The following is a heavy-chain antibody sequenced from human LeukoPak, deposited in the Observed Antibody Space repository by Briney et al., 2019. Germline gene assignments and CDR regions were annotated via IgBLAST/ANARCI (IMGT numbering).Heavy chain of an antibody. V-gene: IGHV3-7*04. CDR3: ARDHYDILTVAYYYYGMDV. D-gene: IGHD3-9*01. Sequence: GGSLRLSCAASGFTFSSYWMSWVRQAPGKGLEWVANIKQDGSEKYYVDSVKGRFTISRDNAKNSLYLQMNSPRAEDTAVYYCARDHYDILTVAYYYYGMDVWGQGTTVTVSS. J-gene: IGHJ6*02. CDR2: IKQDGSEK. CDR1: GFTFSSYW.